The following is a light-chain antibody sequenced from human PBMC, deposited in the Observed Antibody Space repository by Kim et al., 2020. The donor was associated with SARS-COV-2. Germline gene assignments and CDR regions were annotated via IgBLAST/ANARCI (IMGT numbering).Light chain of an antibody. CDR1: QSVLDSDGKSY. J-gene: IGKJ4*01. CDR3: MQGIYLPGLT. V-gene: IGKV2-29*02. Sequence: DSVITQTPLSLSVTPGQPAYISCKSSQSVLDSDGKSYLYWYLQRPGQSPCLLIYEASRRFSGVPDRFSCSGSETDFPLKISRVEAEDVGVYYCMQGIYLPGLTFGGGTKVDIK. CDR2: EAS.